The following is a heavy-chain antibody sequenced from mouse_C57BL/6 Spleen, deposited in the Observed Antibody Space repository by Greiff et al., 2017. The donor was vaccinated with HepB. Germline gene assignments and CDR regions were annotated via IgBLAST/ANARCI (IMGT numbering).Heavy chain of an antibody. D-gene: IGHD3-2*02. CDR2: IDPNSGGT. CDR3: ARLRGQLSLPYYFDY. Sequence: QVQLQQPGAELVKPGASVKLSCKASGYTFTSYWMHWVKQRPGRGLEWIGRIDPNSGGTKYNEKFKSKATLTVDKPSSTAYMQLSRLTSEDSAVYYCARLRGQLSLPYYFDYWGQGTTLTVSS. CDR1: GYTFTSYW. J-gene: IGHJ2*01. V-gene: IGHV1-72*01.